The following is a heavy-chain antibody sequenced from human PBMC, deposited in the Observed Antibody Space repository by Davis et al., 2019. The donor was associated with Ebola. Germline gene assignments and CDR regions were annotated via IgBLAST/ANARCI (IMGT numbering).Heavy chain of an antibody. V-gene: IGHV4-4*07. CDR2: IYTSGST. CDR3: AREPYYDFWSGYSHPNWFDP. J-gene: IGHJ5*02. Sequence: MPSETLSLTCTVSGGSFSSYYWSWIRQPAGKRLEWIGRIYTSGSTNYNPSLKSRVTMSIDTSKNQFSLKLSSVTAADTAVYYCAREPYYDFWSGYSHPNWFDPWGQGTLVTVSS. D-gene: IGHD3-3*01. CDR1: GGSFSSYY.